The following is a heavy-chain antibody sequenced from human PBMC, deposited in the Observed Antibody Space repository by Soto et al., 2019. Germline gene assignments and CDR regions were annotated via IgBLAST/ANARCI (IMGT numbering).Heavy chain of an antibody. Sequence: GGSLRLSCAASGFTVSSNYMSWVRQAPGKGLEWVSVIYSGGSTYYADSVKGRFTISRGNSKNTLYLQMNSLRAEDTAVYYCASRSLSAFDIWGQGTMVTVSS. CDR3: ASRSLSAFDI. J-gene: IGHJ3*02. V-gene: IGHV3-53*01. CDR1: GFTVSSNY. CDR2: IYSGGST.